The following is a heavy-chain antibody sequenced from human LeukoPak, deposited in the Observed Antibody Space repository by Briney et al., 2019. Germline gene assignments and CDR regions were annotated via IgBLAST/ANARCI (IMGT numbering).Heavy chain of an antibody. Sequence: GGSLRLSCAASGFTFSSYSMNWVRQAPGKGLEWVSYISSSSSTIYYADSVKGRFTISRDNAKNSLYLQTNSLRAEDTAVYYCARDRLVRGVILDYWGQGTLVTVSS. CDR3: ARDRLVRGVILDY. D-gene: IGHD3-10*01. CDR2: ISSSSSTI. J-gene: IGHJ4*02. CDR1: GFTFSSYS. V-gene: IGHV3-48*04.